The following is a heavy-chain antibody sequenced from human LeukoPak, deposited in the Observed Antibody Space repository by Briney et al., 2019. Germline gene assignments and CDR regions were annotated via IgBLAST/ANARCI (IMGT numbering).Heavy chain of an antibody. CDR3: AGDRLWRFNH. D-gene: IGHD3-3*01. V-gene: IGHV4-59*01. CDR2: IYYSGST. CDR1: GGSISNYY. J-gene: IGHJ4*02. Sequence: SETLPLTCTVSGGSISNYYWSWIRQPPGKGLEWIGYIYYSGSTNYNPSLKSRVTISLDTSKNQFFLKLTSVTAADTAVYYCAGDRLWRFNHWGQGTLITVYS.